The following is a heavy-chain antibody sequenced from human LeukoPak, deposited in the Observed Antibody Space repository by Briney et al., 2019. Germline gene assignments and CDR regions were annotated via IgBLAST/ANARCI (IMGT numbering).Heavy chain of an antibody. V-gene: IGHV4-39*07. CDR3: ARGGDYYGSGSYPSLVDAFDI. J-gene: IGHJ3*02. D-gene: IGHD3-10*01. CDR2: IYYSGST. Sequence: SETLSLTCTVSGGSISSSSYYWGWIRQPPGKGLEWIGSIYYSGSTYYNPSLKSRVTISVDTSKNQFSLKLSSVTAADTAVYYCARGGDYYGSGSYPSLVDAFDIWGQGTMVTVSS. CDR1: GGSISSSSYY.